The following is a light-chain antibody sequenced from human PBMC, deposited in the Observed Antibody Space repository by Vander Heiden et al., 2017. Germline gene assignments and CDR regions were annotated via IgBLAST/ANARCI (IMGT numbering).Light chain of an antibody. CDR2: KDS. CDR1: KLGDKY. Sequence: SYELTQPPSVSVSPGQTASITCSGDKLGDKYACWYQQKPGQSPVLVIYKDSKRPSGIPERFSGSNSGNTATLTISGTQARDEADYYWQAWDSSTVVFGGGTKLTVL. V-gene: IGLV3-1*01. J-gene: IGLJ2*01. CDR3: QAWDSSTVV.